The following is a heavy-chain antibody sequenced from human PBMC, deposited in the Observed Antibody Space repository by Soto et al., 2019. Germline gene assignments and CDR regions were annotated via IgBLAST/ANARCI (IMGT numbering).Heavy chain of an antibody. D-gene: IGHD1-1*01. CDR1: GMTVSGKKY. CDR3: ATWLQREHAYDV. Sequence: DVQLVESGGGLIHRGGSLRLSCAVVGMTVSGKKYVAWVRQAPGKGLEWVSGVYDADGKYYADSVKGRFTTSRDSSKTIVYLEMNDLGPEDTAIYYCATWLQREHAYDVWGQGTMVTVSS. V-gene: IGHV3-53*01. CDR2: VYDADGK. J-gene: IGHJ3*01.